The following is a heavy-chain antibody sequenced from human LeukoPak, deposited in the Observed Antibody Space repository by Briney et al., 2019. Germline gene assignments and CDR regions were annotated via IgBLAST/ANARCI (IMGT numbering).Heavy chain of an antibody. CDR1: GGSISSYY. J-gene: IGHJ5*02. D-gene: IGHD2-15*01. Sequence: PSETLSLTCTVSGGSISSYYWSWIRQPPGKGLEWIGYIYYSGSTNYNPSLKSRVTISVDTSKNQFSLKLSSVTAADTAVYYCARHLCSGGSCYYPYNWFDPWGQGTLVTVSS. CDR3: ARHLCSGGSCYYPYNWFDP. V-gene: IGHV4-59*08. CDR2: IYYSGST.